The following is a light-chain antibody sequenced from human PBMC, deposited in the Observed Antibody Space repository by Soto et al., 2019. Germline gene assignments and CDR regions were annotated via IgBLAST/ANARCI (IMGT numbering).Light chain of an antibody. V-gene: IGKV3-20*01. CDR2: GAS. J-gene: IGKJ1*01. CDR1: QSVSSGN. Sequence: EIVLTQSPATLSLSPGERATLSCRASQSVSSGNLAWYQQKPGQAPRLLIYGASSRATGIPDRFSGSGSGTDFTLTITRLEPEDFAVYYCQQYGSSQWTFGQGTKVDIK. CDR3: QQYGSSQWT.